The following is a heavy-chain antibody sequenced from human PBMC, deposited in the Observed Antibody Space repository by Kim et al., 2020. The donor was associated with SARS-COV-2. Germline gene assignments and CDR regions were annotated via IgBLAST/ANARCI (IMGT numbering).Heavy chain of an antibody. Sequence: GGSLRLSCAASGFTFSSYWMHWVRQAPGKGLVWVSRINSDGSSTSYADSVKGRFTISRDNAKNTLYLQMNSLRAEDTAVYYCARGPVYGSGSYYGMDVWGQGTTVTVSS. CDR3: ARGPVYGSGSYYGMDV. CDR2: INSDGSST. D-gene: IGHD3-10*01. CDR1: GFTFSSYW. J-gene: IGHJ6*02. V-gene: IGHV3-74*01.